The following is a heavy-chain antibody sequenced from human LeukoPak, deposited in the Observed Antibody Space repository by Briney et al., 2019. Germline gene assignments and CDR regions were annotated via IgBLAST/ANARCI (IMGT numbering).Heavy chain of an antibody. J-gene: IGHJ4*02. V-gene: IGHV3-23*01. CDR1: GFTFSSYA. CDR2: ISGSGGST. D-gene: IGHD3-3*01. CDR3: AKTGDFWSGFQLSYFDY. Sequence: GGSLRLSCAASGFTFSSYAMSWVRQAPGKGLEWVSAISGSGGSTYYADSVKGRFTISRDNAKNSLYLQMNSLRAEDTALYYCAKTGDFWSGFQLSYFDYWGQGTLVTVSS.